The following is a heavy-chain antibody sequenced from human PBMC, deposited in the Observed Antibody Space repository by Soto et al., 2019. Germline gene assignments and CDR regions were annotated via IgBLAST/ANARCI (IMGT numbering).Heavy chain of an antibody. D-gene: IGHD3-10*01. CDR1: GGSISSGDYY. J-gene: IGHJ5*02. Sequence: SETLSLTCTVSGGSISSGDYYWSWIRQPPGKGLEWIGYIYYSGSTYYNPSLKSRVTISVDTSKNQFSLKLSSVTAADTAVYDCAREGGGSESYNVWFDPWGQGTLVTVSS. V-gene: IGHV4-30-4*01. CDR3: AREGGGSESYNVWFDP. CDR2: IYYSGST.